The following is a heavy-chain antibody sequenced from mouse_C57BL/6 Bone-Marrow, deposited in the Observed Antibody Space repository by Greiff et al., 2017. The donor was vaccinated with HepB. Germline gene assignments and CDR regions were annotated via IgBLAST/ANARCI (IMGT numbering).Heavy chain of an antibody. Sequence: VQLQQSGAELVRPGASVKLSCTASGFNIKDDYMHWVKQRPEQGLEWIGWIDPGNGDTEYASKFQGKATITADTSSNTAYLQLSSLTSEDTAVYYCTTSYGSSSAYWGQGTLVTVSA. V-gene: IGHV14-4*01. D-gene: IGHD1-1*01. CDR3: TTSYGSSSAY. J-gene: IGHJ3*01. CDR2: IDPGNGDT. CDR1: GFNIKDDY.